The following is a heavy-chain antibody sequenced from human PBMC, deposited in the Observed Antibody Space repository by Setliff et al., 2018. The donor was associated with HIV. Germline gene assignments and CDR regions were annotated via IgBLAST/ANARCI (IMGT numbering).Heavy chain of an antibody. CDR1: GFTFSTYA. Sequence: PGGSLRLSCAASGFTFSTYAMGWVRQAPGKGLEWVGRIKNRPAGGTTEYAAPVKGRFTISRDDSKNMAYLQMNSLKIEDTALYFCSINSPLSSWGQGTLVTVSS. J-gene: IGHJ4*02. CDR2: IKNRPAGGTT. V-gene: IGHV3-15*01. CDR3: SINSPLSS. D-gene: IGHD6-6*01.